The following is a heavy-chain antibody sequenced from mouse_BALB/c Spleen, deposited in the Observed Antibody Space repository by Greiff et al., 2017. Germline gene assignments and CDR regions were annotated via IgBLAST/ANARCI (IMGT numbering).Heavy chain of an antibody. D-gene: IGHD2-1*01. J-gene: IGHJ3*01. CDR3: ARDYGNSWFAY. Sequence: VQLQQSGPELVKPGASVKISCKASGYAFSSSWMNWVKQRPGQGLEWIGRIYPGDGDTNYNGKFKGKATLTADKSSSTAYMQLSSLTSVDSAVYFCARDYGNSWFAYWGQGTLVTVSA. V-gene: IGHV1-82*01. CDR1: GYAFSSSW. CDR2: IYPGDGDT.